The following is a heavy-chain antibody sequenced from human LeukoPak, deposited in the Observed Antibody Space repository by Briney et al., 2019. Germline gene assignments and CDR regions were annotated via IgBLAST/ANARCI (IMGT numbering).Heavy chain of an antibody. V-gene: IGHV3-30*02. J-gene: IGHJ4*02. CDR2: IRYDGSNK. D-gene: IGHD2-2*01. Sequence: PGGSLRISCAASGFTFSSYGMHWVRQAPGKGLEWVAFIRYDGSNKYYADSVKGRFTISRDNSKNTLYLQMNSLRAEDTAVYYCAKGARVVVPFDYWGQGTLVTVSS. CDR3: AKGARVVVPFDY. CDR1: GFTFSSYG.